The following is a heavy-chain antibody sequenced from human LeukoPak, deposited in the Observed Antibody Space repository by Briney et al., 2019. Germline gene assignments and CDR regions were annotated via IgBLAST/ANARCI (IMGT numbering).Heavy chain of an antibody. Sequence: GGSLRLSCAGTGFAFNMFAIDWVRQAPGKGLEWVSGLSRGGSTTNYADSVKGRFTISRDKSQNSVFLQPNSLRPEDTVVYYCARQQRIRHCSEGVCTEGYYFDYWGQGTLVTVSS. V-gene: IGHV3-23*01. J-gene: IGHJ4*02. D-gene: IGHD2-15*01. CDR2: LSRGGSTT. CDR1: GFAFNMFA. CDR3: ARQQRIRHCSEGVCTEGYYFDY.